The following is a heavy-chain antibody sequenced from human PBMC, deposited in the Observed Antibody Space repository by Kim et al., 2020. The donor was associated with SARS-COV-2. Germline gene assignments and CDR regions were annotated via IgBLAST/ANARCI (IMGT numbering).Heavy chain of an antibody. V-gene: IGHV3-30*02. J-gene: IGHJ6*02. CDR3: AKVVLMVYAKVLNDYGMDV. Sequence: GRFTISRDNSKNTLYLQMNSLGAEDTAVYYCAKVVLMVYAKVLNDYGMDVWGQGTTVTVSS. D-gene: IGHD2-8*01.